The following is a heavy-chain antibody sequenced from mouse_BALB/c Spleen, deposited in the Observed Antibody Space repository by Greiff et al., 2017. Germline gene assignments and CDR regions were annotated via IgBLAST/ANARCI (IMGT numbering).Heavy chain of an antibody. Sequence: VKLMESGPGLVAPSQSLSITCTVSGFSLTGYGVNWVRQPPGKGLEWLGMIWGDGSTDYNSALKSRLSISKDNSKSQVFLKMNSLQTDDTARYYCAREAYGNYRFFFAYWGQGTLVTVSA. J-gene: IGHJ3*01. CDR1: GFSLTGYG. V-gene: IGHV2-6-7*01. CDR2: IWGDGST. CDR3: AREAYGNYRFFFAY. D-gene: IGHD2-10*02.